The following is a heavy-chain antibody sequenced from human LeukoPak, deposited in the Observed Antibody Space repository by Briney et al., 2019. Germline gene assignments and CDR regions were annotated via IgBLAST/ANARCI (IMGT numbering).Heavy chain of an antibody. Sequence: PGGSLRLSCAASGFTLSPSRMHWFRQAPGKGLVWVSRIESDGTSTTYADSVKGRFTISRDNAKNTLYLQMNSLRAEDTAVYYCARDQYSSTWYRGAFDVWGQGTMVSVSS. J-gene: IGHJ3*01. V-gene: IGHV3-74*01. CDR2: IESDGTST. D-gene: IGHD6-13*01. CDR3: ARDQYSSTWYRGAFDV. CDR1: GFTLSPSR.